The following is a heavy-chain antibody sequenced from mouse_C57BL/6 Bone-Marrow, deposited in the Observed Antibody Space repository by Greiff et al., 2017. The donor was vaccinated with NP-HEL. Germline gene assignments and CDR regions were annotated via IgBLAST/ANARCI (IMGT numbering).Heavy chain of an antibody. D-gene: IGHD2-5*01. Sequence: EVMLVESGGDLVKPGGSLKLSCAASGFTFSSYGMSWVRQTPDKRLEWVATISSGGSYTYYPDSVKGRFTISRDNAKNTLYLQMSSLNSEDTAMYYCARRHYSKGFAYWGQGTLVTVSA. CDR1: GFTFSSYG. CDR2: ISSGGSYT. V-gene: IGHV5-6*02. J-gene: IGHJ3*01. CDR3: ARRHYSKGFAY.